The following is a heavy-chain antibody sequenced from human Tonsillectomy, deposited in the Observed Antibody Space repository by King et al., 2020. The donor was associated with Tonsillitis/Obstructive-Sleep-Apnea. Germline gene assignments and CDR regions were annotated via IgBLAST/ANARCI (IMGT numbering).Heavy chain of an antibody. V-gene: IGHV3-23*04. CDR1: GFTFSDYA. J-gene: IGHJ6*03. D-gene: IGHD3-3*01. CDR3: AKAGPFGVVLYYIDV. CDR2: ISGSGGST. Sequence: VQLVESGGGLVQPGGSLRLSCAASGFTFSDYAMSWVRQAPGKGLEWVSSISGSGGSTYYADSVKGRFTISRDNSKNTLHLQMNSLRAEDTAVYYCAKAGPFGVVLYYIDVWGKGTTVTVSS.